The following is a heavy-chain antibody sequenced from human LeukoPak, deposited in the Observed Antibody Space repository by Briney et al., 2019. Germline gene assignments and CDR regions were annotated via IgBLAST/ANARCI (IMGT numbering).Heavy chain of an antibody. CDR3: ARERIAAAGSDYYYYYMDV. D-gene: IGHD6-13*01. Sequence: AAVKVSCKASGYTFTGYYMHWVRQAPVQGLEWMGWINPNSGGTNYAQKFQGRVTMTRDTSISTAYMELSRLRPDDTAVYYCARERIAAAGSDYYYYYMDVWGKGTTVTISS. CDR2: INPNSGGT. J-gene: IGHJ6*03. CDR1: GYTFTGYY. V-gene: IGHV1-2*02.